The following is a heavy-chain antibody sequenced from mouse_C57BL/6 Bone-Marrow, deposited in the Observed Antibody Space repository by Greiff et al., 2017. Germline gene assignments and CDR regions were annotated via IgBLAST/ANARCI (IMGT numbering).Heavy chain of an antibody. CDR3: ARQKLGYPYFDY. D-gene: IGHD4-1*01. Sequence: EVKLVESGGDLVKPGGSLKLSCAASGFTFSSYGMSWVRQTPDKRLEWVATISSGGSYTYYPDSVKGRFTISRDNAKNTLYLQMSSLKSEDTAMYYCARQKLGYPYFDYWGQGTTLTVSS. CDR1: GFTFSSYG. J-gene: IGHJ2*01. CDR2: ISSGGSYT. V-gene: IGHV5-6*01.